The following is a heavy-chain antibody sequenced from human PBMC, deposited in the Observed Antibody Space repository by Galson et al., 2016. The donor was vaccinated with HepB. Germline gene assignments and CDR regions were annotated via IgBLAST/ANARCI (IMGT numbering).Heavy chain of an antibody. Sequence: LSLTCTVSXXSISSXXYYXXXIRQHPGKGLEWIGYIYHSGSTYYNPSLKSRVTISVDTSKNQFSLKLSSVTAADTAAYFCARDRSXXWGSFRXWGQGTLVTVSS. CDR1: XXSISSXXYY. CDR3: ARDRSXXWGSFRX. J-gene: IGHJ4*02. V-gene: IGHV4-31*03. D-gene: IGHD3-16*02. CDR2: IYHSGST.